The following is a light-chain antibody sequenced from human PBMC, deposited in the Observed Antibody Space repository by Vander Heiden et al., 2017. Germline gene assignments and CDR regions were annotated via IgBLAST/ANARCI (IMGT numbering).Light chain of an antibody. CDR3: CSYAGSYTWV. CDR1: SSDVGGYNY. V-gene: IGLV2-11*01. CDR2: DVS. J-gene: IGLJ3*02. Sequence: QSALPQPRAVSWSPGQSVTISCTGTSSDVGGYNYVSWYQQHPGKAPKLMIYDVSKRPSGVPDRFSGSKSGNTASLTISGLQAEDEADYYCCSYAGSYTWVFGGGTKLTVL.